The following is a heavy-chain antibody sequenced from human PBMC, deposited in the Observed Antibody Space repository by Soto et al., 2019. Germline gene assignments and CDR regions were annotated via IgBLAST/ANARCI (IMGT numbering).Heavy chain of an antibody. CDR3: ASTVVGTGEDY. J-gene: IGHJ4*02. CDR1: GGSISSSSYY. V-gene: IGHV4-39*01. Sequence: PSETLSLTCTVSGGSISSSSYYWGWIRQPPGKGLEWIGSIYYSGSTYYNPSLKSRVTISVDTSKNQFSLKLSSVTAADTAVYYCASTVVGTGEDYWGQGTLVTVSS. CDR2: IYYSGST. D-gene: IGHD7-27*01.